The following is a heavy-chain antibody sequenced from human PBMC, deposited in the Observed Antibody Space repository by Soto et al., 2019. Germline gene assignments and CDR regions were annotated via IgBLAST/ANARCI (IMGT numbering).Heavy chain of an antibody. J-gene: IGHJ4*02. CDR2: IIPIFGTA. V-gene: IGHV1-69*13. D-gene: IGHD3-22*01. Sequence: RASVKVSCKSSGGTFSSYAISWVRQAPGQGLEWMGGIIPIFGTANYAQKFQGRVTITADESTSTAYMELSSLRSEDTAVYYCARALGYSGYYLIWGQGTLVTVSS. CDR1: GGTFSSYA. CDR3: ARALGYSGYYLI.